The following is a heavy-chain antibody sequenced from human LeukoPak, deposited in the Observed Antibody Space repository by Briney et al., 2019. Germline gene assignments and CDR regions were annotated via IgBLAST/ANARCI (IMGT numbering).Heavy chain of an antibody. Sequence: SETLSLTCTVSGGSISSGGYYWSWIRQHPGTGLEWIGYIYYSGSTYYNPSLKSRVTISVDTSKNQFSLKLSSVTAADTAVYYCAGARRGGAYSWFDPWGQGTLVTVSS. V-gene: IGHV4-31*03. J-gene: IGHJ5*02. D-gene: IGHD2-21*01. CDR1: GGSISSGGYY. CDR3: AGARRGGAYSWFDP. CDR2: IYYSGST.